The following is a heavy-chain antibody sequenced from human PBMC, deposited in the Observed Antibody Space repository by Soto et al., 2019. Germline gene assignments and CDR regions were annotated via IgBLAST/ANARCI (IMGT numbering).Heavy chain of an antibody. V-gene: IGHV3-74*01. CDR2: INSDGSST. J-gene: IGHJ4*02. Sequence: EVQLVESGGGLVQPGGSLRLSCAASGFTFSSYWMHWVRQAPGKGLVWVSRINSDGSSTSYADSVKGRFTISRDNAKNTLYRQMNSLRDEDTAVYYCARDREYDYVWGSYRDLGYWGQGTLVTVSS. CDR3: ARDREYDYVWGSYRDLGY. CDR1: GFTFSSYW. D-gene: IGHD3-16*02.